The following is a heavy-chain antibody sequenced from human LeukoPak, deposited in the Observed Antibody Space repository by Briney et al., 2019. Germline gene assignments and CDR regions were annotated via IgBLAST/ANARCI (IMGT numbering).Heavy chain of an antibody. J-gene: IGHJ4*02. D-gene: IGHD3-22*01. CDR1: GFTFSSYW. V-gene: IGHV3-74*01. CDR2: INSDGSST. Sequence: PGGSLRLSCAASGFTFSSYWMHWVRQAPGKGLVWVSRINSDGSSTSYADSVKGRFTISRDNAKNTLYLQINSLRAEDTAVYYCASEPIPYDSSGYYYYWGQGTLVTVSS. CDR3: ASEPIPYDSSGYYYY.